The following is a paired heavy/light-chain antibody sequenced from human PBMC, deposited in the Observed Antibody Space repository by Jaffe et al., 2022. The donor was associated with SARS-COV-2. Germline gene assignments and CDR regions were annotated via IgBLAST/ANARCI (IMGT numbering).Light chain of an antibody. CDR2: AAT. Sequence: AVQMTQSPSSLSASVGDRVAITCRASQDVRTDLGWYQQKPGRAPKLLIYAATVLQSGVPSRFSGSGSGTHFTLIISSLQPEDFATYYCLQDYIYPRTFGQGTKVEVK. V-gene: IGKV1-6*01. CDR3: LQDYIYPRT. J-gene: IGKJ1*01. CDR1: QDVRTD.
Heavy chain of an antibody. D-gene: IGHD3-16*02. CDR1: GGSFSSYF. CDR2: INHTGGT. J-gene: IGHJ4*02. V-gene: IGHV4-34*01. CDR3: ARGQNDYLWGNYRLALDY. Sequence: QVHLQQWGAGLLKPSETLSLTCAVDGGSFSSYFWTWIRQPPGKGLEWIGEINHTGGTNYNPSLKSRLTLSVDASKNQFSLRLNSVTAADTAVYFCARGQNDYLWGNYRLALDYWGQGAMVTVSS.